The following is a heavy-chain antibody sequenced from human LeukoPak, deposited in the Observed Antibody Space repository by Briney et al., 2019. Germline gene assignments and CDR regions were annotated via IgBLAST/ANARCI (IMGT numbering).Heavy chain of an antibody. CDR3: AEEDSGSSWTY. Sequence: SVKVSCKASGGTFSSYAISWVGQAPGQGLEGMGRIISILGIANYAQKFQGRVTITADKSTSTAYMELSSLRSEDTAVYYCAEEDSGSSWTYWGQGTLVTVSS. CDR2: IISILGIA. CDR1: GGTFSSYA. V-gene: IGHV1-69*04. J-gene: IGHJ4*02. D-gene: IGHD1-26*01.